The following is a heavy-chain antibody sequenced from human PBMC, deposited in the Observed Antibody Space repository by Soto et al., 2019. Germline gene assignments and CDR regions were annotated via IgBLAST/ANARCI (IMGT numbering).Heavy chain of an antibody. V-gene: IGHV3-66*03. J-gene: IGHJ6*02. CDR3: ARANSSSWCSDYYYYGMDV. D-gene: IGHD6-13*01. CDR2: IYSCGST. Sequence: GGSLRLSCAASGFTFSSYAMSWVRQAPGKGLEWVSVIYSCGSTYYADSVKGRFTISRDNSKNTLYLQMNSLRAEDTAVYYCARANSSSWCSDYYYYGMDVWGQGTTVTVSS. CDR1: GFTFSSYA.